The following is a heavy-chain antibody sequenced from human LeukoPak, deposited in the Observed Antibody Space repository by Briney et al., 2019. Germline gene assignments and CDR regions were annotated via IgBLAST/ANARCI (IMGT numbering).Heavy chain of an antibody. CDR2: ISGSGGST. CDR3: AKTYRVYYFDY. CDR1: GFTVSSNY. V-gene: IGHV3-23*01. D-gene: IGHD6-13*01. Sequence: GGSLRLSCAASGFTVSSNYMSWVRQAPGKGLEWVSVISGSGGSTYYADSVKGRFTISRDNSKNTLYLQMNSLRAEDTAVYYCAKTYRVYYFDYWGQGTLVTVSS. J-gene: IGHJ4*02.